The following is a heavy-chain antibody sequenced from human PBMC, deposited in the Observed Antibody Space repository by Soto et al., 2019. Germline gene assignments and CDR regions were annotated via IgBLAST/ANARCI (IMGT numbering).Heavy chain of an antibody. CDR2: LYNTGST. D-gene: IGHD2-2*01. CDR1: GASISRYY. Sequence: SETLSLTCTVSGASISRYYWSWIRQSPGKGLEWIGYLYNTGSTIYNPSLKSRVTISVDTSKNQFSLKMNSVTAADTAVYYCARDDVVVPAAMNWFDPWGQGTLVTVSS. J-gene: IGHJ5*02. CDR3: ARDDVVVPAAMNWFDP. V-gene: IGHV4-59*01.